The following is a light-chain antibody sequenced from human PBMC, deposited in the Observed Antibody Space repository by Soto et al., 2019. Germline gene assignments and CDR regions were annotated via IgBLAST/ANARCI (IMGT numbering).Light chain of an antibody. CDR1: SSDIGSYEY. V-gene: IGLV2-14*01. J-gene: IGLJ2*01. CDR2: EVV. Sequence: QSALTQPASVSASPGQSITISCSGTSSDIGSYEYVSWYQHSPGKAPKLIIYEVVNRPSGVSHRFSGSKSGNTASLTISGLQADDEADYYCSSYTATNTLVFGGGTKVTVL. CDR3: SSYTATNTLV.